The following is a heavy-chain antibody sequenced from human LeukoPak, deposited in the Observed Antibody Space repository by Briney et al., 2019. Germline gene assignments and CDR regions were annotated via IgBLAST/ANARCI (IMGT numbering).Heavy chain of an antibody. J-gene: IGHJ5*02. D-gene: IGHD6-6*01. CDR3: ARDREYSSSGLVWFDP. Sequence: SETLFLTCTVSGGSVSGYYWSWIRQHPGKGLEWIGYIYYSGSTNYNPSLKSRVTISVDTSENQFSLKLTSVTAADTAVYYCARDREYSSSGLVWFDPWGHGILVTVSS. CDR1: GGSVSGYY. CDR2: IYYSGST. V-gene: IGHV4-59*02.